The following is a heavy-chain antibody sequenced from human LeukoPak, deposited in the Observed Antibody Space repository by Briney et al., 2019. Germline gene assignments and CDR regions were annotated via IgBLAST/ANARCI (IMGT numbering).Heavy chain of an antibody. V-gene: IGHV1-2*02. Sequence: ASVKVSCKASGYTFTGYYMHWVRQAPGQGLEWMGWINPNSGGTNYAQKFQGRVTMTRDTSISTAYMELSRLRSDDTAVYYCARGVEYSSSSADYWGQGTLVTVSS. CDR3: ARGVEYSSSSADY. J-gene: IGHJ4*02. CDR2: INPNSGGT. D-gene: IGHD6-6*01. CDR1: GYTFTGYY.